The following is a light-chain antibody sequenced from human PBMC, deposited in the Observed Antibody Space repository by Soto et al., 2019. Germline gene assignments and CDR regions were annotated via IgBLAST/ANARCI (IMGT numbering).Light chain of an antibody. Sequence: EIVMTQSPATLSVSPGEGATLSCRASQSVSSNLAWYQQKPGQAPRLLIHGASTMETGIPARFTGSGSGTEFSLTISSLQSEDFAVYFCQQYNNWPSLTFGGGTKVEIQ. J-gene: IGKJ4*01. CDR2: GAS. V-gene: IGKV3-15*01. CDR1: QSVSSN. CDR3: QQYNNWPSLT.